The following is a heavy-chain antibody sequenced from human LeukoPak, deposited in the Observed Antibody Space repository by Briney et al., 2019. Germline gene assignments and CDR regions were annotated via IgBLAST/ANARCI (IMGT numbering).Heavy chain of an antibody. V-gene: IGHV3-7*01. CDR2: IKPDGSAK. CDR3: ARLLGQSTIYDL. J-gene: IGHJ5*02. D-gene: IGHD5/OR15-5a*01. Sequence: GGSLRLSCAASGFTFYRHWMSWVRQAPGKGLEWVASIKPDGSAKYYVDSVKGQFIISRDNTENSLSLQMNSLRADDTAMYYCARLLGQSTIYDLWGQGTLVTVSS. CDR1: GFTFYRHW.